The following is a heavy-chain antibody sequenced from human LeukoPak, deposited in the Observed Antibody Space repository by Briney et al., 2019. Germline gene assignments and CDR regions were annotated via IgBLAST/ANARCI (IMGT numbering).Heavy chain of an antibody. Sequence: GGSLRLSCAASGFTFGTTAMSWVRQAPGMGPEWVSTFGRSGSDTYYSDSVKGRFTISRDNSKNTLYLQMNSLRAEDTAVYYCAKALTVAGTFSFGYWGQGTLVTVSS. D-gene: IGHD6-19*01. CDR3: AKALTVAGTFSFGY. CDR2: FGRSGSDT. V-gene: IGHV3-23*01. J-gene: IGHJ4*02. CDR1: GFTFGTTA.